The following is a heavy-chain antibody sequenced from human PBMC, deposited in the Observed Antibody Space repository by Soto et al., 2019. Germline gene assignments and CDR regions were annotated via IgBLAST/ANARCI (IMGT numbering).Heavy chain of an antibody. J-gene: IGHJ6*02. Sequence: PGGSLRLSCAASGFTFSDYYMSWIRQAPGKGLEWVSYISSSGSSIYYADSVKGRFTISRDNAKNSLYLQMNSLRAEDTAVYYCARYRTYYYDSSGSYYYYGMDVWGQGTTVTVSS. CDR3: ARYRTYYYDSSGSYYYYGMDV. D-gene: IGHD3-22*01. CDR2: ISSSGSSI. V-gene: IGHV3-11*01. CDR1: GFTFSDYY.